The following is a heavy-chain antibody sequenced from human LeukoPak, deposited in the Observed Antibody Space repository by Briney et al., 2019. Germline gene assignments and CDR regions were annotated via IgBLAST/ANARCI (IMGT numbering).Heavy chain of an antibody. J-gene: IGHJ5*02. CDR3: ARDLGSSSWYRVSWFDP. CDR1: GGSLSTYH. D-gene: IGHD6-13*01. V-gene: IGHV4-4*07. CDR2: IYTSGST. Sequence: PSETLSLTCSVSGGSLSTYHWTWIRQPAGKGLEWIGRIYTSGSTNYNPSLKSRVTMSVDTSKNQFSLKLSSVTAADTAVYYCARDLGSSSWYRVSWFDPWGQGTLVTVSS.